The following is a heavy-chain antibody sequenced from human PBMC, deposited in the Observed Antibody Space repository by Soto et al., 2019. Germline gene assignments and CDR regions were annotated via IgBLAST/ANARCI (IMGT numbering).Heavy chain of an antibody. Sequence: QVQLVQSGAEVKKPGASVKVSCKVSGYTLTELSMHWVRQAPGKGLEWMGGFDPEDGETIYAQKFQGRVTMTEDTSTDTAYMELSSLRSEDTAVYYCASPAVRHYDFWSGHYKLGVSWVYWGQGTLVTVSS. J-gene: IGHJ4*02. CDR3: ASPAVRHYDFWSGHYKLGVSWVY. CDR2: FDPEDGET. CDR1: GYTLTELS. V-gene: IGHV1-24*01. D-gene: IGHD3-3*01.